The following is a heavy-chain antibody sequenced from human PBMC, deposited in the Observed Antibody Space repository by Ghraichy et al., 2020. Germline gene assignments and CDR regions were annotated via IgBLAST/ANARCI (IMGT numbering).Heavy chain of an antibody. CDR1: GGSFSGYY. CDR2: INHSGNT. V-gene: IGHV4-34*01. Sequence: SETLSLTCAVYGGSFSGYYWSWIRQPPGKGLEWIGGINHSGNTNYNPSLKSRVTISVDTSKNQFSLKLSSVTAADTAVYYCARGGGTTGTVGRKKYYFDYWGQGTLVTVSS. J-gene: IGHJ4*02. CDR3: ARGGGTTGTVGRKKYYFDY. D-gene: IGHD6-13*01.